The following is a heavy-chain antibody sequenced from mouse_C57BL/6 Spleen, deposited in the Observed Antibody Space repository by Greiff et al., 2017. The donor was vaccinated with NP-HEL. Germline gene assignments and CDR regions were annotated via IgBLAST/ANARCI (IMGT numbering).Heavy chain of an antibody. CDR3: AKGLDGYWYFDV. J-gene: IGHJ1*03. D-gene: IGHD2-3*01. Sequence: VKLVESGAELVKPGASVKMSCKASGYTFTSYWITWVKQRPGQGLEWIGDIYPGSGSTNYNEKFKSKATLTVDTSSSTAYMQLSSLTSEDSAVYYCAKGLDGYWYFDVWGTGTTVTVSS. CDR1: GYTFTSYW. CDR2: IYPGSGST. V-gene: IGHV1-55*01.